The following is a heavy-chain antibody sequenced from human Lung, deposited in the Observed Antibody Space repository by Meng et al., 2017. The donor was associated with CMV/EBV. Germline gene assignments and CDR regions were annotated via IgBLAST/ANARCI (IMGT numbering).Heavy chain of an antibody. CDR3: ARKVFRASDAVDI. CDR2: INSKIGDA. Sequence: ASVXVSXKASGYTFTGYYLHWVRQAPGQGLEWMGWINSKIGDANYTQKFQGRVTVTRDTSISTAYMELKRLTYDDTAVYFCARKVFRASDAVDIWGQGTMVTVSS. V-gene: IGHV1-2*02. J-gene: IGHJ3*02. CDR1: GYTFTGYY.